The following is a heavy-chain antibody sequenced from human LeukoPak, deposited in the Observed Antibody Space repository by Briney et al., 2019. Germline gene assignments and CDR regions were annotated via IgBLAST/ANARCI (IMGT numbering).Heavy chain of an antibody. V-gene: IGHV3-48*03. Sequence: GGSLRLSCAASGFTFSSYEMNWVRQAPGKGLEWVSYISSSGSTISYADSVKGRFTISRENAKNSLYLQMNSLRVEDTAVYYCAKCGNSGCHLIDYWGQGTLVTVSS. J-gene: IGHJ4*02. CDR1: GFTFSSYE. CDR2: ISSSGSTI. CDR3: AKCGNSGCHLIDY. D-gene: IGHD5-12*01.